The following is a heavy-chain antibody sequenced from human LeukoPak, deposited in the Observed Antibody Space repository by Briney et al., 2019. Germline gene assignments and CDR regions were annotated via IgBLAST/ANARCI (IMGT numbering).Heavy chain of an antibody. J-gene: IGHJ5*02. V-gene: IGHV3-21*01. CDR1: GFTFSSYS. CDR3: ARGFVGYDILTGYSSGARNWFDP. CDR2: ISSSSSYI. Sequence: SGGSLRLSCAASGFTFSSYSMNWVRQAPGKGLEWVSSISSSSSYIYYADSVKGRFTISRDNAKNSLYLQMNSLRAEDTAVYYCARGFVGYDILTGYSSGARNWFDPWGQGTLVTVSS. D-gene: IGHD3-9*01.